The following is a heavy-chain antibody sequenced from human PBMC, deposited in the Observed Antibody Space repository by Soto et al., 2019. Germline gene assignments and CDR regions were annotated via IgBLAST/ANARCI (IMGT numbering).Heavy chain of an antibody. CDR3: AKAGAARTDYYYYYGMDV. V-gene: IGHV3-23*01. Sequence: PGGSLRLSCAASGFTFSSYAMSWVRQAPGKGLEWVSAISGSGGSTYYADSVKGRFTISRDNSKNTLYLQMNSLRAEDTAVFYCAKAGAARTDYYYYYGMDVWGQGTTVTV. D-gene: IGHD6-6*01. J-gene: IGHJ6*02. CDR2: ISGSGGST. CDR1: GFTFSSYA.